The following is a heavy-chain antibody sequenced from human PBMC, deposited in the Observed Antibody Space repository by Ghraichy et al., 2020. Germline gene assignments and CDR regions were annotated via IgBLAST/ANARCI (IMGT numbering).Heavy chain of an antibody. CDR3: AKVKQYFTHLLDE. Sequence: GESLNISCAASGFTFGDYTMHWIRQPPGKGLQWVSLISWDGGNRYYSDSLEGRFTISRDNNKNSLFLQMNNLRPGDTAVYYCAKVKQYFTHLLDEWSQGTLVTVSS. D-gene: IGHD2/OR15-2a*01. CDR2: ISWDGGNR. V-gene: IGHV3-43*01. J-gene: IGHJ4*02. CDR1: GFTFGDYT.